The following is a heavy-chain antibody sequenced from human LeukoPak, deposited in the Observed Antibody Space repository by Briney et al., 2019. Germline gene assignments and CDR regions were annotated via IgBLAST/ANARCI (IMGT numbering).Heavy chain of an antibody. J-gene: IGHJ6*02. Sequence: GGSLRLSCAASGFTVSSNYMSWVRQAPGEGLEWVSVIYSGGSTYYADSVKGRFTISRDNSKNTLYLQMNSLRAEDTAVYYCARDTRDVGYGMDVWGRGTTVTVSS. CDR2: IYSGGST. D-gene: IGHD5-24*01. CDR3: ARDTRDVGYGMDV. V-gene: IGHV3-66*02. CDR1: GFTVSSNY.